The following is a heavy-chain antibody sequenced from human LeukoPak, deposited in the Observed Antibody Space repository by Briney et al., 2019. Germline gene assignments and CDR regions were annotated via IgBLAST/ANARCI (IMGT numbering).Heavy chain of an antibody. CDR1: GFTFSSYT. D-gene: IGHD3-3*01. CDR3: AKDRNTIRGQFDY. J-gene: IGHJ4*02. Sequence: GGSLRLSCAASGFTFSSYTLNWVRQAPGKGLEWVSSISSSTNYIYYADSLKGRFTISRDNAKNSLFLQMNSLRAEDTAVYYCAKDRNTIRGQFDYWGQGTLVTVSS. V-gene: IGHV3-21*04. CDR2: ISSSTNYI.